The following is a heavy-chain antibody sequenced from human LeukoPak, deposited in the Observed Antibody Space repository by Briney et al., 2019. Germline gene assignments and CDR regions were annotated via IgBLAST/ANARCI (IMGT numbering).Heavy chain of an antibody. V-gene: IGHV4-34*01. CDR2: INHSGST. CDR1: GGSFSGYY. D-gene: IGHD2-2*01. J-gene: IGHJ6*03. Sequence: PSETLSLTCAVYGGSFSGYYWSWIRQPPGKGLEWIGEINHSGSTNYNPSLKSRVTISVDTSKNQFSLKLSSVTAADTAVYYCARASPFGGYCSSTSCYLAAAKKGYYYYYMDVWGKGTTVTVSS. CDR3: ARASPFGGYCSSTSCYLAAAKKGYYYYYMDV.